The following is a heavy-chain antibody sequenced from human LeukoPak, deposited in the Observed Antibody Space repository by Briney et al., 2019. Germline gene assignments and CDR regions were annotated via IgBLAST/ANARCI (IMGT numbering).Heavy chain of an antibody. CDR3: AREAEVKESYYYYGMDV. J-gene: IGHJ6*02. D-gene: IGHD3-22*01. V-gene: IGHV4-31*03. CDR2: ISYSGSS. Sequence: SETLSLTCTVSGGSINSGGYYWSWIRQHPGKGLEWIGYISYSGSSYYTPSLKSRVRISVDTSKNQFSLKLSSVTAADTAAYYCAREAEVKESYYYYGMDVWGQGTTVTVSS. CDR1: GGSINSGGYY.